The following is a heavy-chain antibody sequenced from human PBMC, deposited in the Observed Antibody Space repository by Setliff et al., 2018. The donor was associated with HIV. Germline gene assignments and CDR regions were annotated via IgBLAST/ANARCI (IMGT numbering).Heavy chain of an antibody. V-gene: IGHV1-3*01. J-gene: IGHJ4*02. D-gene: IGHD6-13*01. CDR2: INAGNGDT. Sequence: ASVKVSCKASGYSLTSYSINWVRQAPGQRLEWMGWINAGNGDTKYSQKFQGRVTITRDTSADTSYMELSSLRSEDTAVYYCASGYARGSMTHWGQGTLVTVSS. CDR1: GYSLTSYS. CDR3: ASGYARGSMTH.